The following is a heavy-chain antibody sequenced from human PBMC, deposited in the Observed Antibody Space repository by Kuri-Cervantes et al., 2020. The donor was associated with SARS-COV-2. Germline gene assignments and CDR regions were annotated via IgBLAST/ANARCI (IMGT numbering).Heavy chain of an antibody. D-gene: IGHD2-2*01. CDR3: ARDSGRTSCLDY. J-gene: IGHJ4*02. Sequence: GGSLRLSCAASGFTFSDYYMSWIRQAPGKGLEWVAVISYDGSNKYYADSVKGRFTISRDNSKNTLYLQMNSLRAEDTAVYYCARDSGRTSCLDYWGQGTLVTVSS. CDR1: GFTFSDYY. V-gene: IGHV3-30*03. CDR2: ISYDGSNK.